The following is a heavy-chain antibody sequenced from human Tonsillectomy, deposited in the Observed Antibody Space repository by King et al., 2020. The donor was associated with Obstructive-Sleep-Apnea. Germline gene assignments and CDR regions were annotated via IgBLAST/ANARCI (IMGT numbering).Heavy chain of an antibody. CDR2: ISYDGSKK. D-gene: IGHD1-26*01. CDR1: GFTFSSYA. CDR3: ARSKVGASNWYFDL. J-gene: IGHJ2*01. Sequence: VQLVESGGGVVQPGRSLRVSCAASGFTFSSYALHWVRQPPGKGLDWVTFISYDGSKKYYADSVKGQFTISRDNSKNTLYLQMNSLRTEDTAVYYCARSKVGASNWYFDLGGRGTLVTVSS. V-gene: IGHV3-30-3*01.